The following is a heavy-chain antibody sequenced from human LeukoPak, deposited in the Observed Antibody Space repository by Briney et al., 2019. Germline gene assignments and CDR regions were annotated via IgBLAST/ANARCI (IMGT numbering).Heavy chain of an antibody. V-gene: IGHV3-30-3*01. D-gene: IGHD3-22*01. Sequence: GGSLRLSCAASGFTFSSYAMHWVRQAPGKGLEWVEVISYDGSNKYYADSVKGRFTISRDNSKNTLYLQMNSLRAEDTAVYYCAREAYDQGFDYWGQGTLVTVSS. J-gene: IGHJ4*02. CDR1: GFTFSSYA. CDR3: AREAYDQGFDY. CDR2: ISYDGSNK.